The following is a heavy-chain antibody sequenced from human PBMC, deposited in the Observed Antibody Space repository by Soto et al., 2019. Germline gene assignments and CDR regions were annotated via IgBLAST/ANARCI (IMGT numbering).Heavy chain of an antibody. D-gene: IGHD2-2*01. CDR2: IIPIFGTA. V-gene: IGHV1-69*13. J-gene: IGHJ5*02. Sequence: SVKVSCKASGGTFSSYAISWVRQAPGQGLEWMGGIIPIFGTANYAQKFQGRVTITADESTSTAYMELSSLRSEDTAVYYCARDRMGGSTNWFDPWGQGTLVTVSS. CDR3: ARDRMGGSTNWFDP. CDR1: GGTFSSYA.